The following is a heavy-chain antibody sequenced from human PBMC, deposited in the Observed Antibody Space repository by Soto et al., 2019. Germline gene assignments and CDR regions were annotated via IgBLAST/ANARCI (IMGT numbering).Heavy chain of an antibody. Sequence: GGSLRLSCAASGFTFSNYAINWVRQAPGKGLEWVGFIRSKAYGGTTEYAASVKGRFTISRDDSKSIAYLQMNSLKTEDTAVYYCTRVSRIGYYYMDVWGKGTTVTVSS. CDR3: TRVSRIGYYYMDV. CDR2: IRSKAYGGTT. V-gene: IGHV3-49*04. CDR1: GFTFSNYA. D-gene: IGHD2-15*01. J-gene: IGHJ6*03.